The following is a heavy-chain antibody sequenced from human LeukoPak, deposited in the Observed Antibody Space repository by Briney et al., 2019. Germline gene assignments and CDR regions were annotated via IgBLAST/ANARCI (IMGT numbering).Heavy chain of an antibody. D-gene: IGHD5-24*01. V-gene: IGHV4-39*01. CDR1: GGSISSSSYY. CDR2: IYYSGST. Sequence: SETLSLTCTVSGGSISSSSYYWGWIRQPPGKGLEWIGSIYYSGSTYYNPSLKSRVTISVDTSKNQFSLKLSSVTAADTAVYYCVGDPDEDGYNRYSYWGQGTLVTVSS. J-gene: IGHJ4*02. CDR3: VGDPDEDGYNRYSY.